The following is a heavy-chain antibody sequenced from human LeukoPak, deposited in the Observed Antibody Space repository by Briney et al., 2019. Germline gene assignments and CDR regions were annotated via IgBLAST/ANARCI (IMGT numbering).Heavy chain of an antibody. CDR2: INPNSGGT. CDR1: GYTFTGYY. J-gene: IGHJ4*02. Sequence: ASVKVSCKASGYTFTGYYIHWVRQAPGQGREWMGWINPNSGGTNYAQKCQGRVTMTRDTSISTAYMELSRLRSDDTAVYYCASPLPYYYDSSGYYYFYWGQGTLVTVSS. D-gene: IGHD3-22*01. V-gene: IGHV1-2*02. CDR3: ASPLPYYYDSSGYYYFY.